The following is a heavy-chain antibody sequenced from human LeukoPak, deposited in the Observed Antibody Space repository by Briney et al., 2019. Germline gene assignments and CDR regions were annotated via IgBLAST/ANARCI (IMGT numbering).Heavy chain of an antibody. V-gene: IGHV4-34*01. D-gene: IGHD1-26*01. CDR3: ARDPSYSGSYSYYFDY. J-gene: IGHJ4*02. CDR2: INHSGST. Sequence: SETLSLTXAVYGGSFSGYYWTWIRQPPGKGLEWIGEINHSGSTNYNPSLKSRVTISVGTSKNQFSLRLNSVTAADTAVYYCARDPSYSGSYSYYFDYWGQGTLVTVSS. CDR1: GGSFSGYY.